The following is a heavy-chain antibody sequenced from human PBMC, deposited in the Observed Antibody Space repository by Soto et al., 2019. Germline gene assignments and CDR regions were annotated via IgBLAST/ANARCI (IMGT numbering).Heavy chain of an antibody. CDR1: GFTFSRYW. CDR3: ARQDLESSGWQAIDY. Sequence: EVQLVESGGGLVQPGGSLRLSCAASGFTFSRYWMSWVRQAPGKGLEWVANIKQDGSEKYYVDSVKGRFTISRDNAKNSLYLQMNSLRAEDTAVYYCARQDLESSGWQAIDYWGQGTLVTVSS. CDR2: IKQDGSEK. V-gene: IGHV3-7*01. J-gene: IGHJ4*02. D-gene: IGHD6-19*01.